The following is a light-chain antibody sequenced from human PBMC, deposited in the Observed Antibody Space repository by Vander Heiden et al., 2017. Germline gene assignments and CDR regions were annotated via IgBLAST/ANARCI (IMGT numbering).Light chain of an antibody. V-gene: IGKV1-39*01. CDR3: QQSYSTQWT. CDR1: QCISSY. J-gene: IGKJ1*01. CDR2: AAS. Sequence: DIQMTHSPPSLSASVGDRVTITCRASQCISSYLNSYQQKPGQAPKLLIYAASSLQSGVPSRFSGSGSGTAVTMTSSSLQPADFATYYCQQSYSTQWTFGQGTKVEIK.